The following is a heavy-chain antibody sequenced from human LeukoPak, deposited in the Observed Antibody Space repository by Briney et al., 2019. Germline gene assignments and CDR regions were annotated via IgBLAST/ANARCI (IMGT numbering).Heavy chain of an antibody. V-gene: IGHV3-7*01. J-gene: IGHJ6*03. D-gene: IGHD6-13*01. CDR3: ARDLAAAGRGDYYYYTDV. CDR1: GFTFSSYW. Sequence: GGSLRLSCAASGFTFSSYWMSWVRQAPGRGLEWVANIKQDGSEKYYVDSVKGRFTISRDNAKNSLYLQMNSLRAEDTAVYYCARDLAAAGRGDYYYYTDVWGKGTTVTVSS. CDR2: IKQDGSEK.